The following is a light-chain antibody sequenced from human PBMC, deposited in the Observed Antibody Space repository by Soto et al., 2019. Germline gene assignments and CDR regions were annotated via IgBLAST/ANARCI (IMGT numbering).Light chain of an antibody. V-gene: IGKV3-20*01. CDR2: GAS. CDR1: LTISDNY. CDR3: QQYGGSPRT. J-gene: IGKJ1*01. Sequence: EIVLTHSPGTLSLSPGERATLSCRASLTISDNYLAWYQQKAGQAPRLVIFGASSRATGIPDRFSASGSGTDFTLTISRLEPEDFAVYYCQQYGGSPRTFGQGTKVDIK.